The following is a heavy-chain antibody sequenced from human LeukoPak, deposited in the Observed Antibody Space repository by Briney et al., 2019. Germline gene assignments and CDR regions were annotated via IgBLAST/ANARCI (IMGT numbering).Heavy chain of an antibody. V-gene: IGHV3-74*01. J-gene: IGHJ4*02. CDR2: ITTDGSST. Sequence: GGSLRLSCAASGFTFSSYWMHWVRQAPGKGLMWVSLITTDGSSTTYADSVKGRFTISRDNAKNTLYLQMNSLRAEDTAVYYCARDYYSGSRDLDCWGQGTLVTVSS. CDR1: GFTFSSYW. D-gene: IGHD3-22*01. CDR3: ARDYYSGSRDLDC.